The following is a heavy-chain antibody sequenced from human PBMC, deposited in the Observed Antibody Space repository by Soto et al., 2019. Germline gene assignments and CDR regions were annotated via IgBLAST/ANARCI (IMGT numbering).Heavy chain of an antibody. CDR2: INAGNGNT. J-gene: IGHJ4*02. D-gene: IGHD1-26*01. CDR3: ARGASPLIDY. V-gene: IGHV1-3*01. CDR1: GYTFTSYG. Sequence: ASVKVSCKASGYTFTSYGISWVRQAPGQGLEWMGWINAGNGNTKYSQKFQGRVTITRDTSASTAYMELSSLRSEDTAVYYCARGASPLIDYRGQGTLVTVS.